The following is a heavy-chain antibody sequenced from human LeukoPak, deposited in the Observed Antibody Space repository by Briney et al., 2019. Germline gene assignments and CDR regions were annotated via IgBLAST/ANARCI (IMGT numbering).Heavy chain of an antibody. CDR3: ARDTYYGSGSYYNVNYYYYYYMDV. Sequence: ASVKVSCKASGYTFTSYGISWVRQAPGQGLEWMGWISAYNGNTNYAQKLQGRVTMTTDTSTSTAYMELRSLRSDDTAVYYCARDTYYGSGSYYNVNYYYYYYMDVWGKGTTVTISS. D-gene: IGHD3-10*01. V-gene: IGHV1-18*01. CDR1: GYTFTSYG. CDR2: ISAYNGNT. J-gene: IGHJ6*03.